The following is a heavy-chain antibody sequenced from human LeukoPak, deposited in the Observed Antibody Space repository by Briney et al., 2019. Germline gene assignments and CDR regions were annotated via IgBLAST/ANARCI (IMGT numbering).Heavy chain of an antibody. CDR2: IYPGDSDT. CDR1: GYSFTSYW. D-gene: IGHD4-17*01. J-gene: IGHJ3*02. V-gene: IGHV5-51*01. Sequence: GESLKISCKGSGYSFTSYWIGWVRQMPGKGLEWMGIIYPGDSDTRYSPSFQGQVTISADRSISTAYLQWSSQKASDTAMYCCARRNYGDYPRLDAFDIWGQGTMVTVSS. CDR3: ARRNYGDYPRLDAFDI.